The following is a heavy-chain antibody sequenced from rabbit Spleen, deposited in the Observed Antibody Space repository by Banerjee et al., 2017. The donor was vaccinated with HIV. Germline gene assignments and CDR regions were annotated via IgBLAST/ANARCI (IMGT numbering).Heavy chain of an antibody. Sequence: EQLEESGGGLVKPEGSLTLTCKASGVSLNDKDVMCWVRQAPGKGLEWIACINAVTGKAVYASWAKGRFTFSKTSSTTVTLQMTSLTAADTATYFCARGGGSLYRLNLWGQGTLVTVS. CDR2: INAVTGKA. V-gene: IGHV1S45*01. CDR1: GVSLNDKDV. D-gene: IGHD8-1*01. J-gene: IGHJ4*01. CDR3: ARGGGSLYRLNL.